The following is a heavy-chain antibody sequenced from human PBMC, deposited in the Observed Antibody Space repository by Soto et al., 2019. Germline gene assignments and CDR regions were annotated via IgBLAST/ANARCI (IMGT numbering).Heavy chain of an antibody. V-gene: IGHV1-18*01. CDR1: GYTFSNYG. CDR3: SRFIMVGGWFDLNYYHGMDV. CDR2: ISGYNGNT. Sequence: QVQLVQSGAEVKKPGASVTVSCKTSGYTFSNYGINWVRQAPGQGLEWMGWISGYNGNTNYAQTVQGRVTMTTDTSTGTVYMELRSLKSDDTAIYYCSRFIMVGGWFDLNYYHGMDVLGQGTTVTVSS. D-gene: IGHD6-19*01. J-gene: IGHJ6*02.